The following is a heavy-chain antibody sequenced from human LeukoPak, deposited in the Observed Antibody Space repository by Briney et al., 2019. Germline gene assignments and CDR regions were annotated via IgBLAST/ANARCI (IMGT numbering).Heavy chain of an antibody. CDR2: ISGSGDNT. CDR3: ARDATYSNSYFFDY. Sequence: GGSLRLSCAASGFTFSSYAMSWVRQAPGKGLEWVSGISGSGDNTYYADSVKGRFTISRDNAKNSLYLQMNSLRAEDTAVYYCARDATYSNSYFFDYWGQGTLVTVSS. CDR1: GFTFSSYA. D-gene: IGHD6-6*01. J-gene: IGHJ4*02. V-gene: IGHV3-23*01.